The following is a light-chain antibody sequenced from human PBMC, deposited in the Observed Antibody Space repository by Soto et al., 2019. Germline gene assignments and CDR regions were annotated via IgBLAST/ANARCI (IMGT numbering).Light chain of an antibody. CDR1: QSVSSN. CDR3: QQYNNWPPLT. J-gene: IGKJ4*01. CDR2: GAS. Sequence: EIVMMQSPATLSVSPGERATLSCRASQSVSSNLAWYQQKPGQAPRLLIYGASTRATGIPARLSGSGSGTEFTLTISSLQSEDFAVYYCQQYNNWPPLTFGGGTKVEIK. V-gene: IGKV3-15*01.